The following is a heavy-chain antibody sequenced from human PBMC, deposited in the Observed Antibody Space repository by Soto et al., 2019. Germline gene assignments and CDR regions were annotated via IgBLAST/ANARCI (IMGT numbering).Heavy chain of an antibody. Sequence: ASVKGSCKGSGYTLTEVSVRWVRQAPGKGLEWMGGFDPEDGETIYAQKFQGRVTMTEDTSTDTAYMELSSLRSEDTALYYCAKERRRHVAVPGEDFDYWGQGSQVTVSS. J-gene: IGHJ4*02. CDR3: AKERRRHVAVPGEDFDY. V-gene: IGHV1-24*01. D-gene: IGHD6-19*01. CDR2: FDPEDGET. CDR1: GYTLTEVS.